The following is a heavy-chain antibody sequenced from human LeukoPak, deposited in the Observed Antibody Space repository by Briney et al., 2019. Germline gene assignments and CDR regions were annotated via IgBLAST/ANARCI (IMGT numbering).Heavy chain of an antibody. CDR3: AKDKQLVLYYFDY. Sequence: PGGSLRLSCAASGFTVSSNYMSWVRQAPGKGLDWVSVIYSGGNTYYADSVKGRFTISRDNSKNTLYLQMNSLRAEDTAVYYCAKDKQLVLYYFDYWGQGTLVTVSS. J-gene: IGHJ4*02. V-gene: IGHV3-66*01. D-gene: IGHD6-6*01. CDR1: GFTVSSNY. CDR2: IYSGGNT.